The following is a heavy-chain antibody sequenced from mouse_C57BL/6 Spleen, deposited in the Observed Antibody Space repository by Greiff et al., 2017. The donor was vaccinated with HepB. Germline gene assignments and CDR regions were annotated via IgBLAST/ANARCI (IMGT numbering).Heavy chain of an antibody. CDR1: GYTFTSYW. D-gene: IGHD1-1*02. J-gene: IGHJ2*01. Sequence: QVHVKQPGAELVRPGSSVKLSCKASGYTFTSYWMHWVKQRPIQGLEWIGNIDPSDSETHYNQKFKDKATLTVDKSSSTAYMQLSSLTSEDSAVYYCARGGGEHYFDDWGQGTTLTVSS. CDR3: ARGGGEHYFDD. V-gene: IGHV1-52*01. CDR2: IDPSDSET.